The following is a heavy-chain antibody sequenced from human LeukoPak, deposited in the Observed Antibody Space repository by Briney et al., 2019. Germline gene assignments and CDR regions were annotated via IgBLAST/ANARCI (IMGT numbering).Heavy chain of an antibody. CDR3: ARVDLFYYGSGSYDRWYFDL. CDR2: IYYSGRT. J-gene: IGHJ2*01. V-gene: IGHV4-59*01. D-gene: IGHD3-10*01. Sequence: SETLSLTCTVSGGSISSYYWRWIRQPPGKGLGWIGYIYYSGRTNYNPSLKSRVTISVDTSKNQFSLKLSSVTAADTAVYYCARVDLFYYGSGSYDRWYFDLWGRGTLVTVSS. CDR1: GGSISSYY.